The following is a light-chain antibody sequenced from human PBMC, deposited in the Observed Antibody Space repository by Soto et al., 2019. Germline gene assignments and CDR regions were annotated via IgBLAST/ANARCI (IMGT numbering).Light chain of an antibody. V-gene: IGLV1-40*01. J-gene: IGLJ1*01. CDR2: SNI. Sequence: QSVLTQPPSVSGAPGQRVTFSCIGSSSNIGADYAVHWYQQLPGTAPKLLIHSNINRPSGVPDRFSGSKSGASAALAITGLQAEDEADYYCQSYDSSLGFVFGTGTKVTVL. CDR1: SSNIGADYA. CDR3: QSYDSSLGFV.